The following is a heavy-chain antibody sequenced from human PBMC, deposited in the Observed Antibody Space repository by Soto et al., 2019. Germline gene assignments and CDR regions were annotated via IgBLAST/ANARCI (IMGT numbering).Heavy chain of an antibody. D-gene: IGHD6-13*01. CDR2: ISGSGGST. CDR1: GFTFSSYA. CDR3: AKDLVVAAAGNSDY. J-gene: IGHJ4*02. V-gene: IGHV3-23*01. Sequence: GGSLRLSCAASGFTFSSYAMSWVRQAPGKGLEWVSAISGSGGSTYYADSVKGRFTISRDNSKSTLYLQMNSLRAEDTAVYYCAKDLVVAAAGNSDYWGQGTLVTVSS.